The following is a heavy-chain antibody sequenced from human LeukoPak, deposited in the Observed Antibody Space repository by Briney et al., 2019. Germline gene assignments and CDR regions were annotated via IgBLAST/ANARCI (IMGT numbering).Heavy chain of an antibody. J-gene: IGHJ4*02. D-gene: IGHD5-24*01. Sequence: PGKSLTLSCVVSGFNFDNFAMHWVRQPLGKGLEWVAVIPHDGRTKYCADSMKGRITISRDNSKNTLFLQMNNLRSEDTAVYFCARPSPPGDGYNPPDHWGQGTLVTVSS. CDR1: GFNFDNFA. CDR3: ARPSPPGDGYNPPDH. V-gene: IGHV3-30*04. CDR2: IPHDGRTK.